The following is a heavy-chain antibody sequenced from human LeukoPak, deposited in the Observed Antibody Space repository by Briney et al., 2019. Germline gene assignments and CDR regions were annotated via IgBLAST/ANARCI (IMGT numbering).Heavy chain of an antibody. CDR1: GYTFTSYG. Sequence: ASVRVSCKASGYTFTSYGISWVRQAPGQGLEWMGWISAYNGNTNYAQKLQGRVTMTTDTSTGTAYMELSRLRSDDTAVYYCARGEGITMVRGVIGPDAFDIWGQGTMVTVSS. CDR2: ISAYNGNT. J-gene: IGHJ3*02. D-gene: IGHD3-10*01. V-gene: IGHV1-18*01. CDR3: ARGEGITMVRGVIGPDAFDI.